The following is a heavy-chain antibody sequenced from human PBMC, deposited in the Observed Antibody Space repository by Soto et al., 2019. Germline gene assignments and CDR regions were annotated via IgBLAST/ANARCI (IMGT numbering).Heavy chain of an antibody. CDR2: IYFSGTT. J-gene: IGHJ4*02. D-gene: IGHD2-8*02. CDR1: GGSVSSGDYY. CDR3: ARRGRRGFSYWSES. Sequence: SETRSLTCTVSGGSVSSGDYYWSWILHHPGKGLEWIGTIYFSGTTYYNPSLKSRVTISVETSKNQFSLNLSSVTAADTAVYYCARRGRRGFSYWSESWGQGTMVTVSS. V-gene: IGHV4-31*03.